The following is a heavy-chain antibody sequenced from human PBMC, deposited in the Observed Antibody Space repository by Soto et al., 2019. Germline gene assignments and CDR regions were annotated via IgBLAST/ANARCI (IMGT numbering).Heavy chain of an antibody. V-gene: IGHV4-39*01. D-gene: IGHD3-3*01. CDR1: GDSITSGDFY. CDR2: ISHSGVT. Sequence: QLHLQESGPGLVKPSGTLSLTCTVSGDSITSGDFYWGWIRRPPGQGLEWIGTISHSGVTFYNPPLQSRLTRSPDASKNPFYLKLTSVTAADAVVYVCARQMRGPIPLFGWLSPVASWGQGTLVTVSS. CDR3: ARQMRGPIPLFGWLSPVAS. J-gene: IGHJ5*02.